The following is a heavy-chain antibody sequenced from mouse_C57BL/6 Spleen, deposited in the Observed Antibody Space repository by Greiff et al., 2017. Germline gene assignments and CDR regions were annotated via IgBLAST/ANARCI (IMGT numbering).Heavy chain of an antibody. J-gene: IGHJ4*01. D-gene: IGHD1-1*01. CDR1: GFTFSDYG. Sequence: EVKVVESGGGLVKPGGSLKLSCAASGFTFSDYGMHWVRQAPEKGLEWVAYISSGSSTIYYADTVKGRFTISRDNAKNTLFLQMTSLRSEDTAMYYCARDTTYAMDYWGQGTSVTVSS. CDR3: ARDTTYAMDY. CDR2: ISSGSSTI. V-gene: IGHV5-17*01.